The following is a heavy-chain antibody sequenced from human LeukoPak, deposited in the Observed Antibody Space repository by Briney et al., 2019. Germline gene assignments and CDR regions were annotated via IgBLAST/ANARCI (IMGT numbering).Heavy chain of an antibody. D-gene: IGHD3-9*01. V-gene: IGHV3-21*01. CDR1: GFTFSSYS. J-gene: IGHJ3*02. Sequence: GGSLRLSCAASGFTFSSYSMNWVRQAPGKGLEWVSSISSSSSYIYYADSVKGRFTISRDNAKNSLYLQMNSLRAEDRAVYYCARDTPYYDILTGYYNRDAFDIWGQGTMVTVSS. CDR3: ARDTPYYDILTGYYNRDAFDI. CDR2: ISSSSSYI.